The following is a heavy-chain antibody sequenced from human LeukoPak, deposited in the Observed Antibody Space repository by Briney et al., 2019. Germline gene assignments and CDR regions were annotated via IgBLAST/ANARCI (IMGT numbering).Heavy chain of an antibody. Sequence: GGSLRLSCAASGFTFSSYGMHWVRQAPGKGLEWVAIIWYDGNHKYYVDSVKGRFTISRDNSKNTLYLQMNSLRAEDMALYYCARESTGFDYWGQGTLVTVSS. CDR2: IWYDGNHK. V-gene: IGHV3-30*02. D-gene: IGHD3-10*01. CDR3: ARESTGFDY. CDR1: GFTFSSYG. J-gene: IGHJ4*02.